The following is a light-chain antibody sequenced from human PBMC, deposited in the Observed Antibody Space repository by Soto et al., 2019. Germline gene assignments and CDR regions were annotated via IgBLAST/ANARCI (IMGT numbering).Light chain of an antibody. J-gene: IGKJ1*01. CDR3: QQYNNWTRT. V-gene: IGKV3D-15*01. CDR2: SAS. Sequence: EIVMTQSPVTLSVSPGESATLSCRASERISNNLAWYQQKPGQAPRLLIYSASTRATGIPARFIGSGSATEFTLTISSLQSEDFAVYYCQQYNNWTRTFGQGTKVDIK. CDR1: ERISNN.